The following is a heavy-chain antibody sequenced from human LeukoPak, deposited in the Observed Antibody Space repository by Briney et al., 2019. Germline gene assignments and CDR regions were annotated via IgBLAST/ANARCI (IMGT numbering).Heavy chain of an antibody. V-gene: IGHV4-59*08. CDR3: ARHSGYAMDV. Sequence: SETPSLTCSVSGFSITFYWSWFRQPPGKGLEWIGQIHDSGIASYSPSLKSRVTISLDTSKNQFSLHLSSVTAGDTAVYYCARHSGYAMDVWGQGITVTVS. CDR1: GFSITFY. J-gene: IGHJ6*02. D-gene: IGHD6-25*01. CDR2: IHDSGIA.